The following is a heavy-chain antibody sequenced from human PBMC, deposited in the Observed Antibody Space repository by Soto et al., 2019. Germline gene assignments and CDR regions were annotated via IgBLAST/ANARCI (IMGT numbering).Heavy chain of an antibody. D-gene: IGHD6-19*01. CDR1: GFTFSSYG. V-gene: IGHV3-30*18. CDR3: AKALSGWRYDAFDI. J-gene: IGHJ3*02. Sequence: GGSLRLSCAASGFTFSSYGMHWVRQAPGKGLEWVAVISYDGSNKYYADSVKGRFTISRDNSKNTLYLQMNSLRAEDTAVYYCAKALSGWRYDAFDIWGQGTMVTVSS. CDR2: ISYDGSNK.